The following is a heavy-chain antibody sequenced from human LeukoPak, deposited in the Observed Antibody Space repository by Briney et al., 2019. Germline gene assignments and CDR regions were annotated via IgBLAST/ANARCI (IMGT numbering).Heavy chain of an antibody. CDR2: FDPEDGET. CDR1: GYTLTELS. V-gene: IGHV1-24*01. D-gene: IGHD3-10*01. CDR3: ATENFPAGGHYYYYGMDV. Sequence: ASVKVSCKVSGYTLTELSMHWVRQAPGKGLEWMGGFDPEDGETIYAQKFQGRVTMTEDTSTDTAYMELSSLRSEDTAVYYCATENFPAGGHYYYYGMDVWGQGTTVTVSS. J-gene: IGHJ6*02.